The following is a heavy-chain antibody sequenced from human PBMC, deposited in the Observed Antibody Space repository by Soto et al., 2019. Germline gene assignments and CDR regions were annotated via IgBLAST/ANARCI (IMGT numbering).Heavy chain of an antibody. V-gene: IGHV3-33*01. CDR2: IWYDGSNK. D-gene: IGHD3-10*01. CDR3: ARSMVRGVHNWFDA. CDR1: GFTFSSYG. J-gene: IGHJ5*02. Sequence: QVQLVESGGGVVQPGRSLRLSCAASGFTFSSYGMHWVRQAPGKGLEWVAVIWYDGSNKYYADSVKGRFTISRDNSKNTLYLQMNSLRAEDMAVYYCARSMVRGVHNWFDAWGQGTLVTVSS.